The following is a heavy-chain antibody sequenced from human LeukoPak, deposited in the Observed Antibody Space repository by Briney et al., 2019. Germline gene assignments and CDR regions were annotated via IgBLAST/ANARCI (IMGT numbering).Heavy chain of an antibody. CDR3: AVNYYDSSGLIQDAFDI. CDR2: ISSSSSTI. D-gene: IGHD3-22*01. V-gene: IGHV3-48*01. J-gene: IGHJ3*02. Sequence: SGGSLRLSCAASGFTFSSYSMTWVRQAPGKGLEWVSYISSSSSTIYYADSVKGRFTISRDNAKNSLYLQMNSLRAEDTAVYYCAVNYYDSSGLIQDAFDIWGQGTMVTVSS. CDR1: GFTFSSYS.